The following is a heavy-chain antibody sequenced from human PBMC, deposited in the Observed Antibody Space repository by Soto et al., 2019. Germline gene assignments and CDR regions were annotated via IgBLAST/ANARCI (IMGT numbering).Heavy chain of an antibody. CDR2: IRSKANSYAT. J-gene: IGHJ4*02. CDR3: TRHTEWEPHTTSNSGIQLHVPFDY. Sequence: EVQLVESGGGLVQPGGSLKLSCEASGFTFSGSAMHWVRQASGRGLEWVGRIRSKANSYATAYAASVKGRFTVSRDDSKNTAYLQMNSLKTEDTAVYYCTRHTEWEPHTTSNSGIQLHVPFDYWGQGTLVTVSS. D-gene: IGHD1-26*01. V-gene: IGHV3-73*02. CDR1: GFTFSGSA.